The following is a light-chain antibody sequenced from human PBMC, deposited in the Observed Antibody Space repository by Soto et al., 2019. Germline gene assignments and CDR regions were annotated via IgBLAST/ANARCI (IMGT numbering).Light chain of an antibody. V-gene: IGKV3-15*01. CDR3: QQYNNWPPYT. CDR2: GAS. CDR1: QSVSSN. J-gene: IGKJ2*01. Sequence: EIVMTQSPATLSVSPGERATLSCRASQSVSSNLAWYQQKPGQAPRLLIYGASTRATGIPARFSGSGSGTEFTLTISSLQSVDFAVYYCQQYNNWPPYTFGQGSKLESK.